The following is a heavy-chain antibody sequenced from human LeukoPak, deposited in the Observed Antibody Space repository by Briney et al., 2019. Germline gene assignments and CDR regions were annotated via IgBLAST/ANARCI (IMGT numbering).Heavy chain of an antibody. CDR2: IYENGGTT. V-gene: IGHV3-23*01. J-gene: IGHJ4*02. D-gene: IGHD5-24*01. Sequence: PGGSLRLSCVGSGFTFRSRAMSWVRQAPEKGLEFVSGIYENGGTTYYADSVKGRFSISRDNSKNTLYLQMDSLKTEDTAVYYCTTDPQRGYYFDYWGQGTLVTVSS. CDR1: GFTFRSRA. CDR3: TTDPQRGYYFDY.